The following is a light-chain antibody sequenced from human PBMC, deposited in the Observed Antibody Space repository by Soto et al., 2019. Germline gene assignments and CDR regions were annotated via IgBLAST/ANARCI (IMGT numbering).Light chain of an antibody. CDR3: QQFNSYPRWT. Sequence: AIPLTQSPSSLSASVGDRVTITCRASQGISSALAWYQQKPGKAPKLLIYDASSLESGGPSRFSGSGSGTDFTLTISSLQPEDVATYYCQQFNSYPRWTFGQGTKVEIK. CDR1: QGISSA. V-gene: IGKV1-13*02. CDR2: DAS. J-gene: IGKJ1*01.